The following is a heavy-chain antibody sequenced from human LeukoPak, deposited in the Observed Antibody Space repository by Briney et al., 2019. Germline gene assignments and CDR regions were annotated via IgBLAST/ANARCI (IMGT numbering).Heavy chain of an antibody. J-gene: IGHJ5*02. V-gene: IGHV4-39*07. Sequence: SETLSLTCTVSGGSISSYYWGWIRQPPGKGLEWIGSIYYSGSTYYNPSLKSRVTISVDTSKNQFSLKLSSVTAADTAVYYCARALSSSWYLYPVGSWFDPWGQGTLVTVSS. D-gene: IGHD6-13*01. CDR1: GGSISSYY. CDR2: IYYSGST. CDR3: ARALSSSWYLYPVGSWFDP.